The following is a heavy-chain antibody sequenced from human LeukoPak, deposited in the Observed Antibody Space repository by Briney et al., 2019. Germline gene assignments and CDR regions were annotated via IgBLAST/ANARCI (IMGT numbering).Heavy chain of an antibody. CDR2: IDHSGSS. D-gene: IGHD3-22*01. J-gene: IGHJ4*02. V-gene: IGHV4-34*01. Sequence: PSETLSLTCAVYGGSFSGYFWSWLRQPPGKGLEWIGEIDHSGSSNYNPSLKSRATISVDTSKNQFSLKVNSVTAADTAVYYCARASDDSSGYYNYWGQGTLVTVSS. CDR3: ARASDDSSGYYNY. CDR1: GGSFSGYF.